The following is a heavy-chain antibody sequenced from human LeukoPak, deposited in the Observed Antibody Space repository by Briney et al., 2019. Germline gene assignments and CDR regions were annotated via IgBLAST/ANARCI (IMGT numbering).Heavy chain of an antibody. Sequence: GGSLRLSCAASGFTFDDYAMHWVRQAPGKGLEWVSGISWNSGSIGYADSVKGRFTISRDNAKNSLYLQMNSLRAEDTALYYCAKDFYGSGCYFFDYWGQGTLVTVSS. CDR2: ISWNSGSI. J-gene: IGHJ4*02. CDR1: GFTFDDYA. V-gene: IGHV3-9*01. D-gene: IGHD3-10*01. CDR3: AKDFYGSGCYFFDY.